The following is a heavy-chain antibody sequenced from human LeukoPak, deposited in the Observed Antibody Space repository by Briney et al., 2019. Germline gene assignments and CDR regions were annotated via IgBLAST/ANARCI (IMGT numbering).Heavy chain of an antibody. CDR3: ARGGEYFQH. CDR1: GYTFSNNY. J-gene: IGHJ1*01. D-gene: IGHD1-26*01. V-gene: IGHV1-2*02. CDR2: INCNSGGT. Sequence: ASVKVSCKASGYTFSNNYMHWVRQAPGQGLEWMGWINCNSGGTDYAQKFQGRVTMTRDTSLTTAYMELSRLTSDDTAVYYCARGGEYFQHWGQGTLVIVSS.